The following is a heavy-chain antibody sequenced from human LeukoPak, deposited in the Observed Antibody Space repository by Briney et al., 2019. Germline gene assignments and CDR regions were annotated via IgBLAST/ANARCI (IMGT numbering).Heavy chain of an antibody. D-gene: IGHD3-16*02. CDR2: IYHSGST. Sequence: PSQTLSLTCAVSGGSISSGGYSWSWIRQPPGKGLEWIGYIYHSGSTYYNPSLKSRVTISVDTSKNQFSLKLSSVTAADTAVYYCARHQYDYVWGSYRSEFDYWGQGTLVTVSS. CDR1: GGSISSGGYS. V-gene: IGHV4-30-2*03. CDR3: ARHQYDYVWGSYRSEFDY. J-gene: IGHJ4*02.